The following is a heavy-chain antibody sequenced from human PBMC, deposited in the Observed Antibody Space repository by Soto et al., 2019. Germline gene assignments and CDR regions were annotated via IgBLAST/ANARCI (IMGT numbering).Heavy chain of an antibody. Sequence: GGSLRLSCAASGFTFSSYSMNWVRQAPGKGLEWVSSISSSSSYIYYAGSVKGRFTISRDNAKNSLYLQMNSLRAEDTALYYCAREAMVRGVIITGYYYYYMDVWGKGTTVTVAS. V-gene: IGHV3-21*01. D-gene: IGHD3-10*01. CDR3: AREAMVRGVIITGYYYYYMDV. CDR2: ISSSSSYI. CDR1: GFTFSSYS. J-gene: IGHJ6*03.